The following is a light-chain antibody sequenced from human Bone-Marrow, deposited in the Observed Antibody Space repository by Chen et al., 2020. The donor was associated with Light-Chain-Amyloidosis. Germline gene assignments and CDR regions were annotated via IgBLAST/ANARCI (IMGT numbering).Light chain of an antibody. CDR3: CSYAGRGKM. Sequence: QSALTQPASVSGSPGQSIPISCPGSSSDVGTYNLVSWYQHHPGKAPKLIIYEAKKRPSGVSNRFSGSRSGDTASLTISGLQAEDEADYYCCSYAGRGKMFGGGTKLTVL. V-gene: IGLV2-23*01. CDR2: EAK. J-gene: IGLJ3*02. CDR1: SSDVGTYNL.